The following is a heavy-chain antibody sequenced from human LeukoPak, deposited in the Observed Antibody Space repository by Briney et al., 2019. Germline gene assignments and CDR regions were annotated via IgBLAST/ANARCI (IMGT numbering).Heavy chain of an antibody. V-gene: IGHV1-69*13. CDR2: IVPIFSTA. J-gene: IGHJ4*02. D-gene: IGHD3-9*01. CDR3: ARSKAPRLDDIYY. CDR1: GYTFTSYG. Sequence: SVKVSCKASGYTFTSYGISWVRQAPGQGLEWMGGIVPIFSTANYAQKFQGRVTITADESTSTAYMELSSLRSEDTAVYYCARSKAPRLDDIYYWGQGTLVTVSS.